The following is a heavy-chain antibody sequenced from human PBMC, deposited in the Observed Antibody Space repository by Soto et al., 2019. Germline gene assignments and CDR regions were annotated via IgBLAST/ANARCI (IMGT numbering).Heavy chain of an antibody. Sequence: ASVKVSCKASGYTFTSYYMHWVRQAPGQGLEWMGIINPSGGSTSYAQRFQGRVTMTRDTSTSTVYMELSSLRSEDTAVYYCARLDPSLSKYYYVMDVWGPGTSVTVSS. V-gene: IGHV1-46*01. CDR1: GYTFTSYY. CDR3: ARLDPSLSKYYYVMDV. J-gene: IGHJ6*02. CDR2: INPSGGST. D-gene: IGHD3-16*02.